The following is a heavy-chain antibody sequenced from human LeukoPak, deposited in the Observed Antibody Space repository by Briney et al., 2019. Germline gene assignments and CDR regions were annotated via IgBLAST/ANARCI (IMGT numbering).Heavy chain of an antibody. Sequence: PSETLSLTCTVSGGSISSGDYYWSWIRQPPGKGLEWIGYIYYSGSTYYNPSLKSRVTISVDTSKNQFSLKLSSVTAADTAVYYCARGGSQEYSYSSFDYWGQGTLVTVSS. CDR2: IYYSGST. J-gene: IGHJ4*02. CDR1: GGSISSGDYY. V-gene: IGHV4-30-4*08. D-gene: IGHD5-18*01. CDR3: ARGGSQEYSYSSFDY.